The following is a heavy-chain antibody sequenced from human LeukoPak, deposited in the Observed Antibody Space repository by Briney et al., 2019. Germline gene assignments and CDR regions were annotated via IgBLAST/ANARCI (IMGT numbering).Heavy chain of an antibody. D-gene: IGHD2-2*01. Sequence: GGSLRLSCVASGFTFSSYGMHWVRQAPGKGLEWVAVISYDGSNKYYADSVKGRFTISRDNAKNSLYLQMNSLRAEDTALYYCARVIGTYCSSTSCYQVSAYYYYYMDVWGKGTTVTVSS. J-gene: IGHJ6*03. V-gene: IGHV3-30*03. CDR3: ARVIGTYCSSTSCYQVSAYYYYYMDV. CDR2: ISYDGSNK. CDR1: GFTFSSYG.